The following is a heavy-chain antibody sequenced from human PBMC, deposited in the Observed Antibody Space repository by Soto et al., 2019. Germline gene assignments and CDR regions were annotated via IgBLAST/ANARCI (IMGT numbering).Heavy chain of an antibody. CDR2: INPNSGGT. V-gene: IGHV1-2*02. CDR1: GYTFTDYF. J-gene: IGHJ4*02. D-gene: IGHD6-6*01. Sequence: VASVKVSCKASGYTFTDYFVHWVRQAPGQGLEWVGWINPNSGGTKYAQKFQGRVAMTRDTSISTAYMELSSLRSDDTAIYYCARVKTTIAARPDFDYWGQGTLVTVSS. CDR3: ARVKTTIAARPDFDY.